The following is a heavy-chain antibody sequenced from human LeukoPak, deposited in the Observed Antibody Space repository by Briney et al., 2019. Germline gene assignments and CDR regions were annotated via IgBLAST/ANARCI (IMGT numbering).Heavy chain of an antibody. Sequence: ASVKVSCKASGYTFTGYYMHWVRQAPGQGLEWMGWINPNSGGTNYAQKFQGRVTMTRDTSISTAYMELSRLRSDDTAVYYCARFHAIYYSGSYWGWGDYWGQGTLVTVSS. V-gene: IGHV1-2*02. CDR3: ARFHAIYYSGSYWGWGDY. J-gene: IGHJ4*02. CDR1: GYTFTGYY. CDR2: INPNSGGT. D-gene: IGHD1-26*01.